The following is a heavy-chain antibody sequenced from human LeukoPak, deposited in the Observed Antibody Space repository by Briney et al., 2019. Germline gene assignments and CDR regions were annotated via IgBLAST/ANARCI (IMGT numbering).Heavy chain of an antibody. CDR2: ISSSSSTI. CDR1: GFSFSSYS. CDR3: ATVNYGSGSYLDY. V-gene: IGHV3-48*01. D-gene: IGHD3-10*01. J-gene: IGHJ4*02. Sequence: PGGSLRLSCAASGFSFSSYSMNWVRQAPGKGLEWVSYISSSSSTIYYADSVKGRFTISRDNAKNSLYLQMNSLRAEDTAVYYCATVNYGSGSYLDYWGQGTLVTVSS.